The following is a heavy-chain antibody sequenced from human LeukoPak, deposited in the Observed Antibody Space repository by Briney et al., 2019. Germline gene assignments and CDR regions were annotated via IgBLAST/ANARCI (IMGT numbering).Heavy chain of an antibody. D-gene: IGHD3-3*01. J-gene: IGHJ4*02. CDR3: ARDLGRWSGYRWGY. CDR1: GFTFSSYS. CDR2: ISSSSSYI. Sequence: GGSLRLSCAASGFTFSSYSMNWVRQAPGKGLEWVSSISSSSSYIYYADSVKGRFTISRDNAKNSLYLQMNSLRAEDTAVYYCARDLGRWSGYRWGYWGQGTLVTVSS. V-gene: IGHV3-21*01.